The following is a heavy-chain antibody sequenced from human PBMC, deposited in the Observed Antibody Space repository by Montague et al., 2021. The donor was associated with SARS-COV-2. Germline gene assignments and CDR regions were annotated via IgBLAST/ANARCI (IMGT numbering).Heavy chain of an antibody. Sequence: SLRLSCAASGFSFSIYWMHWVRQAPGKGLVWVSRIDGYGGTTNYADSVRGRFTISRDNAKSTLYLQMNSLRAEDTAVYYCVRDLVGKDDFWGPGTQVTVSS. CDR1: GFSFSIYW. J-gene: IGHJ4*02. V-gene: IGHV3-74*01. CDR3: VRDLVGKDDF. CDR2: IDGYGGTT. D-gene: IGHD1-26*01.